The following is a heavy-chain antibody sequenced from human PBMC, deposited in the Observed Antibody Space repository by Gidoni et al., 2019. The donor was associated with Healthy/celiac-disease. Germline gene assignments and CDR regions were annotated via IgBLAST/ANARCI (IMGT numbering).Heavy chain of an antibody. CDR1: GFTVSSND. V-gene: IGHV3-53*02. CDR3: ARGVAGTGAAGDY. J-gene: IGHJ4*02. Sequence: EVQPVETGGGLIQPGGSLSLSCAASGFTVSSNDMSWVRQAPGKGLEWVSVIYSGGNTYYADSVKGRFTNSRDNSKNTLYLQMNSRRAEDTAVYYCARGVAGTGAAGDYWGQGTLVTVSS. D-gene: IGHD6-19*01. CDR2: IYSGGNT.